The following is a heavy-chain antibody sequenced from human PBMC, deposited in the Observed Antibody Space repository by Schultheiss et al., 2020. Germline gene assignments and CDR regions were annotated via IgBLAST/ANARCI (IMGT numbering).Heavy chain of an antibody. CDR1: GFTFSSYE. J-gene: IGHJ4*02. D-gene: IGHD5-12*01. CDR3: ARNSGYDFLYYFDY. CDR2: ISSSGSTI. Sequence: GGSLRLSCAASGFTFSSYEMNWVRQAPGKGLEWVSYISSSGSTIYYADSVKGRFTISRDNAKNSLYLQMNSLRAEDTAVYYCARNSGYDFLYYFDYWGQGTLVTVSS. V-gene: IGHV3-48*03.